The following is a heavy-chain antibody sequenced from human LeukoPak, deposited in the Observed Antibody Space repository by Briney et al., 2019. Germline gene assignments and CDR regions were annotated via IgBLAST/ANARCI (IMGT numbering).Heavy chain of an antibody. CDR2: MNPNSGNT. CDR1: GYTFTSYD. J-gene: IGHJ1*01. D-gene: IGHD6-19*01. CDR3: ARGPAIGIAVAGHLQH. Sequence: ASVKVSCKASGYTFTSYDINWVRQATGQGLEWMGWMNPNSGNTGYAQKFQGRVTITRNTSISKAYMELSSLRSEDTAVYYCARGPAIGIAVAGHLQHWGQGTLVTVSS. V-gene: IGHV1-8*03.